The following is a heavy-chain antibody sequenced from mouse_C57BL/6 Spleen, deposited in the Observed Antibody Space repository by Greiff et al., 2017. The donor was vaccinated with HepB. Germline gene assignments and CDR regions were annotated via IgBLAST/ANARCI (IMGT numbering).Heavy chain of an antibody. D-gene: IGHD1-1*01. CDR2: FYPGSGSI. CDR3: ARHEGPYYYGSETDYAMDY. Sequence: VQLQESGAELVKPGASVKLSCKASGYTFTEYTIHWVKQRSGQGLEWIGWFYPGSGSIKYNEKFKDKATLTADKSSSTVYMELSRLTSEDSAVYFCARHEGPYYYGSETDYAMDYWGQGTSVTVSS. J-gene: IGHJ4*01. V-gene: IGHV1-62-2*01. CDR1: GYTFTEYT.